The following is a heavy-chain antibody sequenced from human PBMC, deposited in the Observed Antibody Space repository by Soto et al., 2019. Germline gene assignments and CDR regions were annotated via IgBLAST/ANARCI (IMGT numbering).Heavy chain of an antibody. CDR2: ISGSGGST. J-gene: IGHJ4*02. Sequence: DVQLLESGGGLVQPGGSLRLSCAASGFTFSSYAMSWVRQAPGKGLEWVSAISGSGGSTYYADSVKGRFTISRDNSKNTLYLQMNSLRAEDTAVYYCGRGETYYYGSGSYYTLYWGQGTLVTVSS. CDR1: GFTFSSYA. D-gene: IGHD3-10*01. CDR3: GRGETYYYGSGSYYTLY. V-gene: IGHV3-23*01.